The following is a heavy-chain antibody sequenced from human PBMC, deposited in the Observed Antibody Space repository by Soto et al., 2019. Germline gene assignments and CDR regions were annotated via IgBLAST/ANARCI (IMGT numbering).Heavy chain of an antibody. D-gene: IGHD6-13*01. CDR2: MNPNSGNT. CDR1: GSTFPTYA. J-gene: IGHJ4*02. CDR3: ARAVAATLDY. V-gene: IGHV1-8*01. Sequence: ASVKVSCQASGSTFPTYAINWVRPATGQGLEWMGWMNPNSGNTGYAQKFQGRVTMTRNTSISTAYMELSSLRSEDTAVYYCARAVAATLDYWGQGTLVTVSS.